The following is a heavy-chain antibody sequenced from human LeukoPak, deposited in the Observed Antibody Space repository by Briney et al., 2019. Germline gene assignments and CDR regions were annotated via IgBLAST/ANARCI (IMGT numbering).Heavy chain of an antibody. CDR3: ARGSMTTVVKRDDAFDI. D-gene: IGHD4-23*01. CDR2: IYYSGST. V-gene: IGHV4-31*03. CDR1: GGSISSGGYY. J-gene: IGHJ3*02. Sequence: SQTLSLTCTVSGGSISSGGYYWSWIRQHPGKGLEWIGYIYYSGSTYYNPSLKSRVTISVDTSKNQFSLKLSSVTAADTAVYYCARGSMTTVVKRDDAFDIWGQGTMVTVSS.